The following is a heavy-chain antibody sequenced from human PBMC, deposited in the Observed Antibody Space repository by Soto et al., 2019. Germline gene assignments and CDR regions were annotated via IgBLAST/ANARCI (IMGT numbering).Heavy chain of an antibody. CDR2: IIPIFGTA. D-gene: IGHD3-22*01. J-gene: IGHJ4*02. V-gene: IGHV1-69*01. CDR3: ARSTHDSSGYYYVGSSFDY. CDR1: GGTFSSYA. Sequence: QVQLVQSGAEVKKPGSSVKVSCKASGGTFSSYAISWVRQAPGQGLEWMGGIIPIFGTANYAQKFQGRVTITADESTSTAYMELSSLRSEDTDVYYCARSTHDSSGYYYVGSSFDYWGQGTLVTVSS.